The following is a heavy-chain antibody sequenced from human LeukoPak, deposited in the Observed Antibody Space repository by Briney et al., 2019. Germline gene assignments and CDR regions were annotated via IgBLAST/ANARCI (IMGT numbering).Heavy chain of an antibody. CDR2: IYYSGST. V-gene: IGHV4-4*02. Sequence: SETLSLTCAVSGGSISSSNWWCWVRQPSGKGLEWIGEIYYSGSTNYNPSLKSRVTISLDKSKNQFSLKLSPVTAADTAVYYCARIPYASSSGGVYWGQGTLVTVSS. CDR1: GGSISSSNW. CDR3: ARIPYASSSGGVY. J-gene: IGHJ4*02. D-gene: IGHD6-6*01.